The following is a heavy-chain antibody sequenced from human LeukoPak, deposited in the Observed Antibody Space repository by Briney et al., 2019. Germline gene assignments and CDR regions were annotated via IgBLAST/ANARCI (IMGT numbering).Heavy chain of an antibody. CDR1: AYSISSAYY. Sequence: PSETLSLTCSVSAYSISSAYYWGWIRQPPGKGLEWIGSIYHSGNTYYNPSLKSRVTISVDTSKNQFSLQLSSVTAADTAVYYCARDGGLELPLGWFDPWGQGTLVIVSS. D-gene: IGHD1-7*01. J-gene: IGHJ5*02. CDR3: ARDGGLELPLGWFDP. V-gene: IGHV4-38-2*02. CDR2: IYHSGNT.